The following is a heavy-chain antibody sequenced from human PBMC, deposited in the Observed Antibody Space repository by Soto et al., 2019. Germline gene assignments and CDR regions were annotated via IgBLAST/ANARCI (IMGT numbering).Heavy chain of an antibody. CDR2: ITASGRST. CDR3: ATDPRFGVANLEY. CDR1: GFTFTNFA. Sequence: EVQLLESGGGLVPPGGSLRLSCATSGFTFTNFAMSWVRQAPGKGLEWVSAITASGRSTYYADSVKGRFTISRDNSQNTLFLQMTGLRAEDTAVYFCATDPRFGVANLEYWGQGTLVTVSS. V-gene: IGHV3-23*01. D-gene: IGHD3-3*01. J-gene: IGHJ4*02.